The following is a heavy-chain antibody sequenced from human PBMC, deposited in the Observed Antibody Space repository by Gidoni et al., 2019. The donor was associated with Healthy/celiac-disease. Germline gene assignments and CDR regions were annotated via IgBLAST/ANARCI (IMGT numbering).Heavy chain of an antibody. D-gene: IGHD3-22*01. CDR3: ARTYYYDSSGYYLDY. V-gene: IGHV2-70*01. Sequence: QATLRESGPALVKPTQTITLTCNFSGFSLSTSGMCVSWIRQPPGKALEWLALIDWDDDKYYSTSLKTRLTISNDTSKNQVVLTMTNMDPVDTATYYCARTYYYDSSGYYLDYWGQGTLVTVSS. J-gene: IGHJ4*02. CDR2: IDWDDDK. CDR1: GFSLSTSGMC.